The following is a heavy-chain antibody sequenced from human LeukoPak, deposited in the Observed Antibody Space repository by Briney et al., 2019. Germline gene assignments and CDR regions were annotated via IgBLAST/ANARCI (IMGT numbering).Heavy chain of an antibody. V-gene: IGHV3-11*01. CDR2: ISSSGSTI. Sequence: RSGGSLRLSCAASGFTFSDYYMSWIRQAPGKGLEWVSYISSSGSTIYYADSVKGRFTISRDNAKNSLYLQMNSLRAEDTAVYYCAGAYDILTGYDFDYWGQGTLVTVSS. D-gene: IGHD3-9*01. CDR3: AGAYDILTGYDFDY. J-gene: IGHJ4*02. CDR1: GFTFSDYY.